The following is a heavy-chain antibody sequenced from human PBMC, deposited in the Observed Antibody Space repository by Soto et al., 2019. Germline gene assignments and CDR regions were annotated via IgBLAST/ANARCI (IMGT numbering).Heavy chain of an antibody. CDR1: GFTVSDYY. V-gene: IGHV3-11*01. D-gene: IGHD3-10*01. CDR2: ISSSGSTI. Sequence: QVQLVESGGGLVKPGGSLRLSCAASGFTVSDYYMSWIRQAPGKGLEWVSYISSSGSTIYYADSLKGRFTISRDNAKNSLYLQMNSRRAEDTAVDYCAREIPIDRLLWFGGVSSVWGKGTTVTVSS. CDR3: AREIPIDRLLWFGGVSSV. J-gene: IGHJ6*04.